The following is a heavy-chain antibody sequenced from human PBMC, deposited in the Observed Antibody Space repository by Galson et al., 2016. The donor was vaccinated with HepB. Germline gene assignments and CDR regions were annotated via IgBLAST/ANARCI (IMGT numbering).Heavy chain of an antibody. CDR3: AKGTSARAATSGCFDY. D-gene: IGHD3-9*01. V-gene: IGHV3-9*01. Sequence: SLRLSCAAPGFTFDEYAMHWVRQAPGKGLEWVSTISWNSGTIGYADSVKGRFTISRDNAKNSLFLQMNSLKTEDTALYYFAKGTSARAATSGCFDYWGQGTLVTVSS. CDR2: ISWNSGTI. J-gene: IGHJ4*02. CDR1: GFTFDEYA.